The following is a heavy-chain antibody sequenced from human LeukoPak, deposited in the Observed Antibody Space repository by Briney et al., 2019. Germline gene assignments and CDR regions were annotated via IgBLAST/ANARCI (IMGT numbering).Heavy chain of an antibody. J-gene: IGHJ3*02. V-gene: IGHV3-7*01. Sequence: GGSLRLSCAASGFTFSSYSMNWVRQAPGKGLEWVANIKQDGSEKYYVDSVKGRFTISRDNAKNSLYLQMNSLRAEDTAVYYCASLAAFDIWGQGTMVTVSS. CDR3: ASLAAFDI. CDR2: IKQDGSEK. CDR1: GFTFSSYS.